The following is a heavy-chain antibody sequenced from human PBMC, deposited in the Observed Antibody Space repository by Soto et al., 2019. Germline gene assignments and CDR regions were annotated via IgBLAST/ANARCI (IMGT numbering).Heavy chain of an antibody. CDR1: GFTFSSNW. CDR2: IWYDGTTK. CDR3: ARAEGAYFQH. J-gene: IGHJ1*01. Sequence: GGSLRLSCVGSGFTFSSNWMHWVRQAPGKGLEWVAIIWYDGTTKYYADSLKGRFTISRDNSKNTLYLQMNSLRAEDTAVYYCARAEGAYFQHWGQGTLVTVSS. V-gene: IGHV3-33*08.